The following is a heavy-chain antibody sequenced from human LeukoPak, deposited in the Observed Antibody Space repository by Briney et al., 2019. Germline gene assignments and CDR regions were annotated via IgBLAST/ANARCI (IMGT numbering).Heavy chain of an antibody. CDR2: ISYDGSNK. D-gene: IGHD6-13*01. V-gene: IGHV3-30*18. Sequence: GGSLRLPCAASGFTFSSYGMHWVRQAPGKGLEWVAVISYDGSNKYYADSVKGRFTISRDNSKNTLYLQMNSLRAEDTAVYYCAKGEQQLELDYWGQGTLVTVSS. CDR1: GFTFSSYG. CDR3: AKGEQQLELDY. J-gene: IGHJ4*02.